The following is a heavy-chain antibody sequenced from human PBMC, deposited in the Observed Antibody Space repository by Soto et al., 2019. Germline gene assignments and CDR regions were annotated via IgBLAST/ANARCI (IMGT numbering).Heavy chain of an antibody. CDR1: GFTVSSNY. CDR2: IYSGGST. J-gene: IGHJ4*02. Sequence: GGSLRLSCAASGFTVSSNYMSWVRQAPGKGLEWVSVIYSGGSTYYADSVKGRFTISRDNSKNTLYLQMNSLRAEDTAVYYCAREPHCSSTSCYSFDYWGQGTLVTVSS. V-gene: IGHV3-66*01. CDR3: AREPHCSSTSCYSFDY. D-gene: IGHD2-2*01.